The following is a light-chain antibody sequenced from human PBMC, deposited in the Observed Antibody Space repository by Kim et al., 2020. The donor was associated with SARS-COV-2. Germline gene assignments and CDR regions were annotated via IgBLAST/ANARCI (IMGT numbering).Light chain of an antibody. V-gene: IGKV3-11*01. CDR3: QQRSIWPLT. Sequence: LSRRGTTPSCCSSRRGVRSYLAWYQQKPGQAPRLLIYGASSRATDIPARFSGSWSGTDFTLTISRLEPEDFAVYYCQQRSIWPLTFGGGTRVEIK. J-gene: IGKJ4*01. CDR2: GAS. CDR1: RGVRSY.